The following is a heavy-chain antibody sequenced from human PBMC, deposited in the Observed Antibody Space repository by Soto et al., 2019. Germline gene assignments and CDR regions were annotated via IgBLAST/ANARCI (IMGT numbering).Heavy chain of an antibody. CDR2: IYSGGST. CDR3: ARDIARGAPDGYNSYYYGMDV. V-gene: IGHV3-53*01. D-gene: IGHD5-12*01. Sequence: GSLRLSCAASGFTVSSNYMSWVRQAPGKGLEWVSVIYSGGSTYYADSVKGRFTISRDNSKNTLYLQMNSLRAEDTAVYYCARDIARGAPDGYNSYYYGMDVWGQGTTVTVSS. J-gene: IGHJ6*02. CDR1: GFTVSSNY.